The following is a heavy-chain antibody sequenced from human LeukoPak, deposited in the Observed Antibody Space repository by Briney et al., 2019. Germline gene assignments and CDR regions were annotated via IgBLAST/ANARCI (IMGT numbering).Heavy chain of an antibody. J-gene: IGHJ4*02. D-gene: IGHD3-22*01. Sequence: GESLKISFKGSGYSFTSYGISWVRPAPGQGLEWMGWISAYNGNTNYAQKLQGRVTMTPVTSTSTAYMELRSLRSDDTAVYYCARDLNSSGYYLRRDYWGQGTLVTVSS. CDR3: ARDLNSSGYYLRRDY. CDR1: GYSFTSYG. CDR2: ISAYNGNT. V-gene: IGHV1-18*01.